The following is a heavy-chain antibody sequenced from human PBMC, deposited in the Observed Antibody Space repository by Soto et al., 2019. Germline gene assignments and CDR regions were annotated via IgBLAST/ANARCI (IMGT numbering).Heavy chain of an antibody. CDR3: ARDRVESGYPEYFQH. J-gene: IGHJ1*01. CDR2: IYSGGST. D-gene: IGHD3-22*01. Sequence: EVQLVESGGGLIQPGGSLRLSCAASGFTVSSNDMSWVRQAPGKGLEWVSVIYSGGSTYYADSVKGRFTISRDNSKNTLYLPITSLRAEDTAVYYCARDRVESGYPEYFQHWGQGTLVTVSS. V-gene: IGHV3-53*01. CDR1: GFTVSSND.